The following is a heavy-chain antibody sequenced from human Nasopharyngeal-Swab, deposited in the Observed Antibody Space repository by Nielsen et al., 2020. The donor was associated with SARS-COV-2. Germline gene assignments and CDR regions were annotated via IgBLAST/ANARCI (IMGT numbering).Heavy chain of an antibody. V-gene: IGHV3-74*01. D-gene: IGHD3/OR15-3a*01. CDR2: INSDGSST. CDR1: GLTFSSYW. Sequence: GGSLRLSCAASGLTFSSYWMHWVRQAPGKGRGWVSRINSDGSSTSYADSVKGRFTISRDNAKNTLYLQMNSLRAEDTAVYYCARDRRPTDWDYYYGMDVWGQGTTVTVSS. J-gene: IGHJ6*02. CDR3: ARDRRPTDWDYYYGMDV.